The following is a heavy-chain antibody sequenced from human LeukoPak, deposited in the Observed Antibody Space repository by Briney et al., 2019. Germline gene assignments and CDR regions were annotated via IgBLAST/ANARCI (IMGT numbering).Heavy chain of an antibody. J-gene: IGHJ4*02. CDR3: ASARRRRDGSRPRSPYFDY. CDR2: TYYRSKWYN. CDR1: GDSVSSNSAA. V-gene: IGHV6-1*01. D-gene: IGHD5-24*01. Sequence: SQTLSLTCAISGDSVSSNSAAWNWISQSPSRGLEWLGRTYYRSKWYNDYAVSVKSRITINPDTSKNQFSLKLSSVTAADTAVYYCASARRRRDGSRPRSPYFDYWGQGTLVTVSS.